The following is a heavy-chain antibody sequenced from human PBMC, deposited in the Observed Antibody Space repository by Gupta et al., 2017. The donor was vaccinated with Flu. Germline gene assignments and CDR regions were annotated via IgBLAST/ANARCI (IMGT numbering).Heavy chain of an antibody. CDR1: GSSFSSYA. CDR3: AGYGDFAS. Sequence: QEQLVESGGGVVQPGRSLRLSCAASGSSFSSYAMYWVRQAPGKGLEWVAVISYDGGSIDYADSVKGRFTISRDNSKNTLYLQMNSLRADDTAVYYCAGYGDFASWGQGALVTVSS. V-gene: IGHV3-30-3*01. CDR2: ISYDGGSI. D-gene: IGHD4-17*01. J-gene: IGHJ4*02.